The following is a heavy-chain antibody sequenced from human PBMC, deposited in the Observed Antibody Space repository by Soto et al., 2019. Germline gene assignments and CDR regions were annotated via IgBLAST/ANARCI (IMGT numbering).Heavy chain of an antibody. Sequence: ASVKVSCKASGYTFTGYYMHWVRQAPGQGLEWMGWINPNSGGTNYAQKFQGRVTMTRDTSISTAYMELSRLRSDDTAVYYCARAGSYCSGGSCYSEWFDPWGQGTLVTVSS. V-gene: IGHV1-2*02. CDR3: ARAGSYCSGGSCYSEWFDP. CDR1: GYTFTGYY. D-gene: IGHD2-15*01. CDR2: INPNSGGT. J-gene: IGHJ5*02.